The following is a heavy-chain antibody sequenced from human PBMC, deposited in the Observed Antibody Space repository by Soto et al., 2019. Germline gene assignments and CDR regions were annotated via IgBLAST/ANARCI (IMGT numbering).Heavy chain of an antibody. D-gene: IGHD5-12*01. Sequence: GGSLRLSCAASGFTFSSYAMSWVRQAPGKGLEWVSVICCNGSNKYYADSVKGRFTISRDNSKNTLYLQMNSLRAEDTSVYYCAKDNVEMATISVYGMDVWGQGTTVTVSS. CDR1: GFTFSSYA. CDR2: ICCNGSNK. CDR3: AKDNVEMATISVYGMDV. V-gene: IGHV3-23*01. J-gene: IGHJ6*02.